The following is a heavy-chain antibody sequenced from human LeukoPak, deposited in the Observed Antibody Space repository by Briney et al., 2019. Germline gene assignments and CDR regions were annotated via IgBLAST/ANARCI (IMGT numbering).Heavy chain of an antibody. D-gene: IGHD6-19*01. CDR2: INHSGST. CDR3: ARTAVAGTGPLGY. CDR1: GGSFSGYY. Sequence: SETLSLTCAVYGGSFSGYYWSWIRQPPGKGLEWIGEINHSGSTNYNPSLKSRVTISVDTSKNQFSLKLSSVTAADTAVYYCARTAVAGTGPLGYWGQGTLVTVSS. J-gene: IGHJ4*02. V-gene: IGHV4-34*01.